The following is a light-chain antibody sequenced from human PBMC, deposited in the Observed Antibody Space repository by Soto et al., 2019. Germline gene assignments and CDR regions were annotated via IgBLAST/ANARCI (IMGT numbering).Light chain of an antibody. CDR2: AAS. J-gene: IGKJ2*01. CDR3: QQYGSSPYT. V-gene: IGKV3-20*01. Sequence: EIVLTQSPGTLSLSPGERATLSCRASQSVSSSYLAWYQQKPGQAPRLLIYAASSRVTGIPARFSGSGSGTDVTLTISSLEPEDFAVDYCQQYGSSPYTFGQGTKLEIK. CDR1: QSVSSSY.